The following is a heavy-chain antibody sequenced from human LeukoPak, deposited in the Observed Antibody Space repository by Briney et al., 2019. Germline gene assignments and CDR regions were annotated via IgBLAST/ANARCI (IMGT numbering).Heavy chain of an antibody. V-gene: IGHV3-48*01. Sequence: EGSLRLSCAASGFTFSSYWMGWVRQAPGKGLEWVSYISSFSGTINYADSVKGRFTISRDNAKNSLYLQMNSLRAEDTAVYYCARNQGGVGYWGQGTLVTVSS. CDR2: ISSFSGTI. CDR1: GFTFSSYW. CDR3: ARNQGGVGY. D-gene: IGHD3-16*01. J-gene: IGHJ4*02.